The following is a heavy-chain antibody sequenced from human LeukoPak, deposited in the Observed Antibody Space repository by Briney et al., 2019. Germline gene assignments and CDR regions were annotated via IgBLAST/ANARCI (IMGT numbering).Heavy chain of an antibody. V-gene: IGHV1-2*02. CDR1: GYTFTGYF. CDR2: INPNSGGT. D-gene: IGHD6-13*01. Sequence: ASVKVSCKASGYTFTGYFMHWVRQAPGQGLEWMGWINPNSGGTNYAQKFQGRVTMTRDTSISTAYMELSRLRSDDTAVYYCARDRAAAAGTQDYWDQGTLVTVSS. J-gene: IGHJ4*02. CDR3: ARDRAAAAGTQDY.